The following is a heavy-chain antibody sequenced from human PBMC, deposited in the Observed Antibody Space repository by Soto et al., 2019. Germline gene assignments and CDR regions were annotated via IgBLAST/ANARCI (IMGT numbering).Heavy chain of an antibody. D-gene: IGHD3-9*01. J-gene: IGHJ4*02. CDR1: GFTFRSYE. Sequence: GGSLRLSCAASGFTFRSYEMSWVRQAPGKGLEWVSGISATGSGTFYADSVKGRFIISRDNSKNTVYLQMNSLRAEDTAVYYCAKDQAFGSYDILTGNYIRNYFAFWAQGALVTVSS. V-gene: IGHV3-23*01. CDR2: ISATGSGT. CDR3: AKDQAFGSYDILTGNYIRNYFAF.